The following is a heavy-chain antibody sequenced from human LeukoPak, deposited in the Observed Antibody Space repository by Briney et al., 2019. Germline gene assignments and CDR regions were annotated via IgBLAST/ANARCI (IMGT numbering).Heavy chain of an antibody. J-gene: IGHJ4*02. CDR1: GFTFSSYS. Sequence: KTGGSLRLSCAASGFTFSSYSMNWVRQAPGKGLEWVSSISSSGSYIYYADSVKGRFTISRDNAKNSLYLQMNSLRAEDTAVYYCARAVQLWFQFDYWGQGTLVTVSS. CDR2: ISSSGSYI. D-gene: IGHD5-18*01. CDR3: ARAVQLWFQFDY. V-gene: IGHV3-21*01.